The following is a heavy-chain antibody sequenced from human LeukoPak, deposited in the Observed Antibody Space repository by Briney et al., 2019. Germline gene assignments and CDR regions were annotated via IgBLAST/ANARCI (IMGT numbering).Heavy chain of an antibody. CDR3: ASSVGSTDY. Sequence: KASETLSLTCAVYGESLIKYHWTWIRQSPGKGLEWIGEINHRGSTNLNPSLKSRVTLSVDTSKHQFSLKLTSVTAADAAVYYCASSVGSTDYWGQGTLVTVSS. D-gene: IGHD1-26*01. V-gene: IGHV4-34*01. J-gene: IGHJ4*02. CDR1: GESLIKYH. CDR2: INHRGST.